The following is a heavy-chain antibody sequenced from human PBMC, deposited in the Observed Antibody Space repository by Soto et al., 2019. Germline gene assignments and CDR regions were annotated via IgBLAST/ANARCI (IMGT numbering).Heavy chain of an antibody. CDR2: IRSKANSYAT. D-gene: IGHD2-15*01. J-gene: IGHJ6*02. CDR3: TRYLLFSNGRGYYYGMDV. V-gene: IGHV3-73*01. Sequence: GGSLILSCAASGFTFSGSAMHWVRQASGKGLEWVGRIRSKANSYATAYAASVKGRFTISRDDSKNTAYLQMNSLKTEDTAVYYCTRYLLFSNGRGYYYGMDVWGQGTTVTVSS. CDR1: GFTFSGSA.